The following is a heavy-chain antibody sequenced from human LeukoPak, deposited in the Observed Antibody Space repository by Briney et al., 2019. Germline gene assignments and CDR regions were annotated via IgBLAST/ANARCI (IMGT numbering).Heavy chain of an antibody. V-gene: IGHV4-59*01. J-gene: IGHJ4*02. D-gene: IGHD6-13*01. CDR3: ARGTIAAAGMFDY. CDR2: IYYSGST. CDR1: GFTFSSYS. Sequence: GSLRLSCAASGFTFSSYSMNWVRQAPGKGLEWIGYIYYSGSTNYNPSLKSRVTISVDTSKKQFSLKLSSLTAADTAVYYCARGTIAAAGMFDYWGQGTLVTVSS.